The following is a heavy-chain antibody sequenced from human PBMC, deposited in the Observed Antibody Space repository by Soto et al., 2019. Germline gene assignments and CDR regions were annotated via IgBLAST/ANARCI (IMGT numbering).Heavy chain of an antibody. CDR1: GYSISSGYY. CDR2: IYHSGST. V-gene: IGHV4-38-2*02. Sequence: SETLSLTCAVSGYSISSGYYWGWIRQPPGKGLEWIGSIYHSGSTYYNPSLKSRVTISVDTSKNQFSLKLSSVTAADTAVYYCAREREMITIFGVVPPEMLHFDYWGQGTLVTV. J-gene: IGHJ4*02. D-gene: IGHD3-3*01. CDR3: AREREMITIFGVVPPEMLHFDY.